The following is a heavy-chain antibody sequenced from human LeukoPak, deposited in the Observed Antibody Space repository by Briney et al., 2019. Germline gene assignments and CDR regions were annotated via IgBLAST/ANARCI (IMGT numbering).Heavy chain of an antibody. CDR1: GGSISSYY. CDR3: ATYRFAFDI. Sequence: ASETLSLTCTVSGGSISSYYWSWIRQPPGKGLEWIGYIYYSGSTNYNPSLKSRVTISVDTSKNQFSLKLSSVTAADTAVYYCATYRFAFDIWGQGTMVTVSS. CDR2: IYYSGST. V-gene: IGHV4-59*01. D-gene: IGHD3-16*02. J-gene: IGHJ3*02.